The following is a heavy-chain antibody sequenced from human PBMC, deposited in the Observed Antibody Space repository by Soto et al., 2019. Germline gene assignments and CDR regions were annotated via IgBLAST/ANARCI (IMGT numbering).Heavy chain of an antibody. Sequence: PGGSLRLSCAASGFTFSSYSMNGVRQAPGKGLEWVSYISSSSSTIYYADPVKGRFTISRDNSKNSLYLQMNSLREEDTAVYSWARDKVQLWNKYYWGMEVWGQGTRVTVSS. CDR3: ARDKVQLWNKYYWGMEV. V-gene: IGHV3-48*02. CDR2: ISSSSSTI. J-gene: IGHJ6*02. CDR1: GFTFSSYS. D-gene: IGHD5-18*01.